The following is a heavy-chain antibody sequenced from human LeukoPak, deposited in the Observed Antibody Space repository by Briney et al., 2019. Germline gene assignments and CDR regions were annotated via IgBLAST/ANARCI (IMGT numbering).Heavy chain of an antibody. CDR2: IYSGGST. CDR1: GFTVSSNY. V-gene: IGHV3-53*01. D-gene: IGHD4-11*01. CDR3: ARDLSDNYTIDY. Sequence: PGGSLRLSCAASGFTVSSNYMSWVRQAPGKGLEWVSVIYSGGSTYYADSVKGRFTISRDNAKNSLYLQMNSLRAEDTALYYCARDLSDNYTIDYWGQGTLVTVSS. J-gene: IGHJ4*02.